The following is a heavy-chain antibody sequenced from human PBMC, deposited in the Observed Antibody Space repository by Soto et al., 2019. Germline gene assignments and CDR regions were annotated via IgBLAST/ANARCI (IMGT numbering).Heavy chain of an antibody. V-gene: IGHV3-7*01. CDR1: GFTFSSYW. CDR2: IKQDGSEK. J-gene: IGHJ4*02. D-gene: IGHD3-16*01. CDR3: AREVAQHWGSRYFDY. Sequence: GGSLRLSCAASGFTFSSYWMSWVRQAPGKGLEWVANIKQDGSEKYYVDSVKGRFTISRDNAKNSLYLQMNSLRAEDTAVYYCAREVAQHWGSRYFDYWGQGTLVTVSS.